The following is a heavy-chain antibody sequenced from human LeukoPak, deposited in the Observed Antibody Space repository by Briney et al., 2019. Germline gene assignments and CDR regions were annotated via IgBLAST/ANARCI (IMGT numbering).Heavy chain of an antibody. CDR3: ATGYGKLDS. D-gene: IGHD2-15*01. CDR1: GGSISSGSYY. Sequence: SQTLSLTCTVSGGSISSGSYYWSWIRQPAGKGLEWIGRIYASGNINYNPSLKIRVTISVDTSKNQFSLKLSSVTAADTAVYYCATGYGKLDSWGQGTLVTVSS. J-gene: IGHJ5*01. V-gene: IGHV4-61*02. CDR2: IYASGNI.